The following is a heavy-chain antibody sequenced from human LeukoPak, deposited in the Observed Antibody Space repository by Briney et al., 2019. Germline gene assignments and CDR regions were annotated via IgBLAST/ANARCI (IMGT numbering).Heavy chain of an antibody. CDR3: ARSTMVRGVIMNYYYYYMDV. Sequence: SETLSLTCTVSGGSLSSSSYYWGWIRQPPGKGLEWIGYIYYSGSTNYNPSLKSRVTISVDTSKNQFSLKLSSVTAADTAVYYCARSTMVRGVIMNYYYYYMDVWGKGTTVTISS. J-gene: IGHJ6*03. V-gene: IGHV4-61*01. D-gene: IGHD3-10*01. CDR1: GGSLSSSSYY. CDR2: IYYSGST.